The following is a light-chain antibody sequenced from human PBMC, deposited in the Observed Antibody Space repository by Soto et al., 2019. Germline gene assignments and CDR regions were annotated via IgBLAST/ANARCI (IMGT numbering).Light chain of an antibody. CDR2: KAS. CDR1: QTVRNW. CDR3: QQYDASPLT. Sequence: DIQMTQSPSTLSASVGDRAIITCRASQTVRNWLAWFRQKPGEAPKLLIYKASRLESGVQSRFSGSGYGTDFTLTISSLVPGDSATYFCQQYDASPLTFGQGTKLEIK. J-gene: IGKJ2*01. V-gene: IGKV1-5*03.